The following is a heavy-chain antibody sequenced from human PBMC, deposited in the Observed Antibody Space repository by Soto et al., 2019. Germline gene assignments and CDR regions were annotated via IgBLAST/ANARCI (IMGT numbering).Heavy chain of an antibody. CDR3: ARIGRPIGPKTAGTLDY. J-gene: IGHJ4*02. CDR1: GGSISSGGYY. Sequence: QVQLQESGPGLVKPSQTLSLTCTVSGGSISSGGYYWSWIRQHPGKGLEWIGYIYYSGSTYYNPSLKSPVTLPVDTSKNQFSLKLSSVTAADTAVYYCARIGRPIGPKTAGTLDYWGQGTLVTVSS. CDR2: IYYSGST. D-gene: IGHD1-1*01. V-gene: IGHV4-31*01.